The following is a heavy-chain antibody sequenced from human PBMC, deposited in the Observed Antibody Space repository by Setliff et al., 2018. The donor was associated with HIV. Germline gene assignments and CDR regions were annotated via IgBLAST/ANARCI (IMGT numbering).Heavy chain of an antibody. CDR2: ISGSGGST. Sequence: GGSLRLSCAVSGFTFNSYAMSWVRQAPGKGLEWVSAISGSGGSTYYADSVKGQFTISRDNSKNTLFLQMTSLRAEDTAVYYCAKDIYDFWSGYSTQSYHFDYWGQGTLVTVSS. V-gene: IGHV3-23*01. D-gene: IGHD3-3*01. J-gene: IGHJ4*02. CDR3: AKDIYDFWSGYSTQSYHFDY. CDR1: GFTFNSYA.